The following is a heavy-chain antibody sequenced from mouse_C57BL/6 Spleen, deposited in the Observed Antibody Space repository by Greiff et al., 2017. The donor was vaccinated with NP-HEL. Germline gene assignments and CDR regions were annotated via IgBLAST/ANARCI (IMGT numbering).Heavy chain of an antibody. D-gene: IGHD1-1*01. CDR1: GYTFTSYW. CDR3: AIPYGSRNAMDY. Sequence: QVQLQQPGAELVKPGASVKVSCKASGYTFTSYWMHWVKQRPGQGLEWIGRIHPSDSDTNYNQKFKGKATLTVDKSSSTAYIQLSSLTSEDSAVYDCAIPYGSRNAMDYWGQGTSVTVSS. V-gene: IGHV1-74*01. J-gene: IGHJ4*01. CDR2: IHPSDSDT.